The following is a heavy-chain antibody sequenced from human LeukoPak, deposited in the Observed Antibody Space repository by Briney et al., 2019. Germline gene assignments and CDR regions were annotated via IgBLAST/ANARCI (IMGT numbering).Heavy chain of an antibody. CDR2: MNPNSGNT. CDR1: GYTFTSYD. CDR3: AIPQKYYDFWSGYPSNWFDP. D-gene: IGHD3-3*01. Sequence: GASVKVSCKASGYTFTSYDINWVRQATGQGLEWMGWMNPNSGNTGYAQKFQGRVTMTRNTSISTAYMELSRLRSEDTAVYHCAIPQKYYDFWSGYPSNWFDPWGQGTLVTVSS. V-gene: IGHV1-8*01. J-gene: IGHJ5*02.